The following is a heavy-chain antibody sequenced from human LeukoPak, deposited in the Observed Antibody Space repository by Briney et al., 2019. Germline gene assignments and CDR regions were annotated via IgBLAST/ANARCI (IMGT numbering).Heavy chain of an antibody. CDR1: GFSFSNAW. CDR2: IKSKTDGGTT. D-gene: IGHD3-22*01. Sequence: TGGSLRLSCEVSGFSFSNAWMSWVRQAPGKGLEWVGRIKSKTDGGTTDYAAPVKGRFTISRDDSKNTLYLQMNSLKTEDTAVYYCTTAHYYDSSGRDWGQGTLVTVSS. CDR3: TTAHYYDSSGRD. V-gene: IGHV3-15*01. J-gene: IGHJ4*02.